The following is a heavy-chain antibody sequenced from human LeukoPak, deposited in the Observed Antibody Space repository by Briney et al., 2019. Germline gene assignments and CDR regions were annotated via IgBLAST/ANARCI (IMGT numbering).Heavy chain of an antibody. D-gene: IGHD4-17*01. CDR2: IYYSGST. CDR1: GGSISSGGYY. V-gene: IGHV4-31*03. J-gene: IGHJ3*02. Sequence: SEALSLTCTVSGGSISSGGYYWSWIRQHPGKGLEWIGYIYYSGSTYYNPSLKGRVTISVDTSKNQFSLKLSSVTAADTAVYYCARDGGDYLTHDAFDIWGQGTMVTVSS. CDR3: ARDGGDYLTHDAFDI.